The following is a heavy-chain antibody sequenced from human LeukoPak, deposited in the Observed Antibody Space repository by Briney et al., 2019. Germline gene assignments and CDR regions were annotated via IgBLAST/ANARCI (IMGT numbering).Heavy chain of an antibody. CDR2: ISGSGGST. J-gene: IGHJ4*02. V-gene: IGHV3-23*01. D-gene: IGHD3-9*01. Sequence: PGGSLRLSCAASGFTFSSYAMSWVRQAPGKGLEWVSAISGSGGSTYYADSVKGRFTISRDNSKNTLYLQMNSLRAEDTAVYYCAKDTGRCCDILTGLYYFDYWGQGTLVTVSS. CDR1: GFTFSSYA. CDR3: AKDTGRCCDILTGLYYFDY.